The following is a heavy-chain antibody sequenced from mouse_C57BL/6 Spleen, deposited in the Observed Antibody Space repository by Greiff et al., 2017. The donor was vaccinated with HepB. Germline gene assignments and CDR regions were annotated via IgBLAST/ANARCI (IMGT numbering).Heavy chain of an antibody. D-gene: IGHD1-1*01. Sequence: QVHVKQSGAELVKPGASVKLSCKASGYTFTSYWMHWVKQRPGRGLEWIGRIDTNSGGTKYNEKFKSKATMTVDKPSSTAYMQLSILTSEDSAFYYCARACDGSGCWYFDVWGTGATVTVSS. CDR2: IDTNSGGT. CDR3: ARACDGSGCWYFDV. CDR1: GYTFTSYW. V-gene: IGHV1-72*01. J-gene: IGHJ1*03.